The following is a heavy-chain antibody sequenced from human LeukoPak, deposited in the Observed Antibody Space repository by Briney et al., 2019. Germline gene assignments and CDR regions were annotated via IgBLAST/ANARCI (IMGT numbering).Heavy chain of an antibody. CDR1: GFTFSNYL. CDR2: IKQDGSEK. V-gene: IGHV3-7*01. CDR3: PSPFRIVVDV. D-gene: IGHD1-26*01. Sequence: PGGSLRLSCAASGFTFSNYLMTWVRQAPGKGLEWVANIKQDGSEKYYVDSVKGRFTISRDNAKNSLYLQMNSLRAEDTAVYYCPSPFRIVVDVWGRGTLVTVSS. J-gene: IGHJ2*01.